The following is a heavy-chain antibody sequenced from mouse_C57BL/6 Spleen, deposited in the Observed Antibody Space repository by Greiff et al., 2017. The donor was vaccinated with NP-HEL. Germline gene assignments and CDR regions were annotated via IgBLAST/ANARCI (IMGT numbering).Heavy chain of an antibody. V-gene: IGHV5-6*01. Sequence: EVKLVESGGDLVKPGGSLKLSCAASGFTFSSYGMSWVRQTPDKRLEWVATISSGGSYTYYPDSVKGRFTISRDNAKNTLYLQMSSLKSEDTAMYYGAGQEGITTVVATPMDYWGQGTSVTVSS. CDR2: ISSGGSYT. CDR3: AGQEGITTVVATPMDY. CDR1: GFTFSSYG. D-gene: IGHD1-1*01. J-gene: IGHJ4*01.